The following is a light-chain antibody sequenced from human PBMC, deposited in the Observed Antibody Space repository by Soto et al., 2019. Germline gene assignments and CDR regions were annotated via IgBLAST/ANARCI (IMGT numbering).Light chain of an antibody. V-gene: IGKV3-20*01. CDR3: QQCDISPYT. CDR2: GAS. Sequence: EIVVTQSPGTLSLSPGERATLSCRASQSVSRLAWYQQKPGQAPRLLISGASSRATGIPDRFSGSGSGTDFTLTISRLEPEDFALYYCQQCDISPYTFGQATNLEIK. J-gene: IGKJ2*01. CDR1: QSVSR.